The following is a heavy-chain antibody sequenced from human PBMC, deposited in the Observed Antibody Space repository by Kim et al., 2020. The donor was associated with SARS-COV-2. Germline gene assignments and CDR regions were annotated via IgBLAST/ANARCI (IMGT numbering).Heavy chain of an antibody. J-gene: IGHJ4*02. D-gene: IGHD4-17*01. CDR2: ISARDGNT. CDR3: ARGAYGDVSFDY. CDR1: GYMFTSYG. Sequence: ASVKVSCKACGYMFTSYGFSWVRQAPGQGLEWLGWISARDGNTKYGQKVQGRVIMTIDTSTNTAYMELWSLRSDDTAMYYCARGAYGDVSFDYWGQGTLVTVSS. V-gene: IGHV1-18*04.